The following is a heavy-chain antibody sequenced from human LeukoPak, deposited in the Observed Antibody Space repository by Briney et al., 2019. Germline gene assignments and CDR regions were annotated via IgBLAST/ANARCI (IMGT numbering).Heavy chain of an antibody. Sequence: ASVKVSCKASGYTFTSYGISWVRQAPGQGLEWMGWISAYNGNTNYAQKLQGRVTMTTDTSTSTAYMELRSLRSDDTAVYYCASMIEAAGRDWFDPWGQGTLVTVSS. V-gene: IGHV1-18*01. J-gene: IGHJ5*02. CDR3: ASMIEAAGRDWFDP. CDR2: ISAYNGNT. CDR1: GYTFTSYG. D-gene: IGHD6-13*01.